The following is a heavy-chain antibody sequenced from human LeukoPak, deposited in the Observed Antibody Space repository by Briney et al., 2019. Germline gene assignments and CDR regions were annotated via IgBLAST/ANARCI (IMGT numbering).Heavy chain of an antibody. J-gene: IGHJ4*02. CDR1: GFTFSTYD. V-gene: IGHV3-13*04. CDR3: ARGIATRDYFDY. D-gene: IGHD1-26*01. CDR2: IGTTGDA. Sequence: GGSLRLSCAASGFTFSTYDLHWVRQGIGKGLEWVAAIGTTGDAYYPGSVKGRFTISRENAKYSFYLQMNSLSAGDTAVYFCARGIATRDYFDYWGQGTLVTVSA.